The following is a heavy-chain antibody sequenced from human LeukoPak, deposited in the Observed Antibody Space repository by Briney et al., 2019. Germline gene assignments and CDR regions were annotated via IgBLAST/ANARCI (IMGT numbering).Heavy chain of an antibody. J-gene: IGHJ4*02. CDR2: MSGNGGST. CDR1: GFTFSNYA. CDR3: TTDVAVAGAYYFDY. Sequence: GGSLRLSCAASGFTFSNYATSWVRQAPGKGLEWVSAMSGNGGSTYYADSVKGRFTVSRDNSKNTLYLQMNSLRAEDTAVYYCTTDVAVAGAYYFDYWGQGTLVTVSS. V-gene: IGHV3-23*01. D-gene: IGHD6-19*01.